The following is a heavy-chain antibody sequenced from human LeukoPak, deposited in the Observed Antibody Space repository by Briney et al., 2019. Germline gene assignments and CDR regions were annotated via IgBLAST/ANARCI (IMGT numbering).Heavy chain of an antibody. V-gene: IGHV3-48*01. D-gene: IGHD1-26*01. J-gene: IGHJ6*03. CDR1: GFTFSRYS. Sequence: GGSLRLSCAASGFTFSRYSMTWVRQAPGKGLEWISFISSSRSTTYYADSVKGRCTISRDNGKNSMYLQMHSLRAEDTAVYYCVRAEVGTTLKYYYYYMDVWGKGTTVTVSS. CDR3: VRAEVGTTLKYYYYYMDV. CDR2: ISSSRSTT.